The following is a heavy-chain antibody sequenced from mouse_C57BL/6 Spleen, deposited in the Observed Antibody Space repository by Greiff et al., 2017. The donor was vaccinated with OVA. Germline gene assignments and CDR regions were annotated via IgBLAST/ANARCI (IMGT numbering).Heavy chain of an antibody. CDR1: GYSITSGYY. Sequence: EVKLVESGPGLVKPSQSLSLTCSVTGYSITSGYYWNWIRQFPGNKLEWMGYISYDGSNNYNPSLQNRISITRDTSKNQFFLKLNSVTTEDTATYYCAVYDYDGAYWGQGTLVTVSA. J-gene: IGHJ3*01. D-gene: IGHD2-4*01. V-gene: IGHV3-6*01. CDR2: ISYDGSN. CDR3: AVYDYDGAY.